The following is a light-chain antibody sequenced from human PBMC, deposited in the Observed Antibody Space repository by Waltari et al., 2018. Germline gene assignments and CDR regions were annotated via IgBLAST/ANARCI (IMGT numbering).Light chain of an antibody. Sequence: DIQSTQTPSSVSSSVGDRVTITCRASQGIANWLAWYQQKPGKAPKLLIYSASNLESGVPSRFSGSASGTDFTLTISSLQPEDCAAYFCQQFYSFPLTFGGGTKVEIK. CDR3: QQFYSFPLT. V-gene: IGKV1D-12*01. J-gene: IGKJ4*01. CDR1: QGIANW. CDR2: SAS.